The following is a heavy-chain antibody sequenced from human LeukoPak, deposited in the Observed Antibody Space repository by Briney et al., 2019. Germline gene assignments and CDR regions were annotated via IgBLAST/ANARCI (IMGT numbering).Heavy chain of an antibody. J-gene: IGHJ4*02. V-gene: IGHV3-23*01. CDR1: GFTFSTYA. Sequence: GGSLRLSCAASGFTFSTYAMSWVRQAPGKGLEWVSAISGSGGSTNYADSVKGRVTVSRDNSKSTLYLQMNSLRAEDTAVYYCAKLNRGYWTPFDYWGQGTLVIVSS. CDR2: ISGSGGST. D-gene: IGHD3-22*01. CDR3: AKLNRGYWTPFDY.